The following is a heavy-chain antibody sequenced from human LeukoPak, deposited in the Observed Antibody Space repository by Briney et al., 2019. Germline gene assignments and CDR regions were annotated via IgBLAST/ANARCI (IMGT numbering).Heavy chain of an antibody. CDR1: GFTFSSYW. J-gene: IGHJ6*03. Sequence: GGSLRLSCAASGFTFSSYWMSWVRQAPGKGLEWVANIKQDGSEKYYVDSVKGRFTISRDNAKNSLYLQMNSLRAEDTAVYHCARSHEDIVVVVAAIYYYYYMDVWGKGTTVTVSS. CDR3: ARSHEDIVVVVAAIYYYYYMDV. V-gene: IGHV3-7*01. D-gene: IGHD2-15*01. CDR2: IKQDGSEK.